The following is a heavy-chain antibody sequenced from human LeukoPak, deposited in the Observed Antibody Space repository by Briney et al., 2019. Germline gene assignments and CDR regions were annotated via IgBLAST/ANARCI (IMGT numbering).Heavy chain of an antibody. J-gene: IGHJ4*02. V-gene: IGHV3-23*01. CDR2: ISGGGGTT. CDR1: GFTFSSYA. CDR3: ATYGSGNYYKKAFDY. D-gene: IGHD3-10*01. Sequence: PGGSLRLSCAASGFTFSSYAMSWVRQAPGKGLECVSGISGGGGTTHYADSVQGRFTISRDNSKNTLYLQMNSLRAEDTAVYYCATYGSGNYYKKAFDYWGQGTLVTVSS.